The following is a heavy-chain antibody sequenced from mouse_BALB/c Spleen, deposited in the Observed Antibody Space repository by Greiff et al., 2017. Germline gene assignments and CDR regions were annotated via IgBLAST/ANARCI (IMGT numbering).Heavy chain of an antibody. J-gene: IGHJ3*01. V-gene: IGHV5-9-3*01. CDR3: ARTTEGAY. D-gene: IGHD1-1*01. Sequence: EVHLLESGGGLVKPGGSLKLSCAASGFTFSSYAMSWVRQTPEKRLEWVATISSGGSYTYYPDSVKGRFTISRDNAKNTLYLQMSSLRSEDTAMYYCARTTEGAYWGQGTLVTVSA. CDR1: GFTFSSYA. CDR2: ISSGGSYT.